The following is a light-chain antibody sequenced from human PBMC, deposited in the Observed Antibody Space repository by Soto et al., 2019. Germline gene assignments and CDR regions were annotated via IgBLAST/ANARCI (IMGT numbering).Light chain of an antibody. CDR2: KSD. V-gene: IGLV1-47*01. J-gene: IGLJ2*01. Sequence: QSVLTQPPSASGTPGQRVSITCSGSDSNIGSNSVHWYQQVPGMAPKLLVYKSDQRPSGVPDRFSGSKSVTSASLAISWLRAEDEAEYYCATWDDGLSGVLFGGGTQLTVL. CDR1: DSNIGSNS. CDR3: ATWDDGLSGVL.